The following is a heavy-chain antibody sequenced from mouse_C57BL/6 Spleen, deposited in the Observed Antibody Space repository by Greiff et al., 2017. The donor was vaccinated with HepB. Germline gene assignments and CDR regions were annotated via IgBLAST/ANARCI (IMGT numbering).Heavy chain of an antibody. CDR2: IDPETGGT. CDR1: GYTFTDYE. Sequence: VQLQQSGAELVRPGASVTLSCKASGYTFTDYEMHWVKQTPVHGLEWIGAIDPETGGTAYNQKFKGKAILTADKSSRTAYMELRSLTSEDSAVYYWTRGNYYGSSFFAYWGQGTLVTVSA. V-gene: IGHV1-15*01. CDR3: TRGNYYGSSFFAY. J-gene: IGHJ3*01. D-gene: IGHD1-1*01.